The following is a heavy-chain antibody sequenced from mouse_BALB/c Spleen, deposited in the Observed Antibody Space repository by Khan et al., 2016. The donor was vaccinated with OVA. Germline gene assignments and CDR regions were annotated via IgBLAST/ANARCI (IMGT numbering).Heavy chain of an antibody. CDR1: GYTFTNFG. J-gene: IGHJ4*01. D-gene: IGHD2-10*01. V-gene: IGHV9-3-1*01. Sequence: QIQLVQSGPELKKPGETVKISCKASGYTFTNFGMNWVKQAPGKGLEWMGWINTYTGEPTYTDDFKGRFAFSLETSASTAYLQIINLKNEDTAKNFCARPPYLSYTRAYWGQGTSVTVSS. CDR2: INTYTGEP. CDR3: ARPPYLSYTRAY.